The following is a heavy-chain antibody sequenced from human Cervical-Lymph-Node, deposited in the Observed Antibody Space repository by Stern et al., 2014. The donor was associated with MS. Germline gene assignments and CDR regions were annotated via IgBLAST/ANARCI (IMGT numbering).Heavy chain of an antibody. CDR3: ARATHYYGSGAHLLFDH. D-gene: IGHD3-10*01. CDR2: INPNSGAT. CDR1: GYTFTDYY. V-gene: IGHV1-2*02. J-gene: IGHJ4*02. Sequence: VPLVQSGAEVKKPGASVKVSCKASGYTFTDYYITWVRQAPGQGLEGMGWINPNSGATHYAQKSQGSVTMARDMSITSAYMELSRLRSDDTAVYYCARATHYYGSGAHLLFDHWGQGTLVTVS.